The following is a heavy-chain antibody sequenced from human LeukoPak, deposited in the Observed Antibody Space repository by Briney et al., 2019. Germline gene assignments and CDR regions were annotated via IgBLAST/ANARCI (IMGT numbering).Heavy chain of an antibody. CDR2: ISGSGGST. V-gene: IGHV3-23*01. Sequence: PGGSLRLSCAASGFTFSNYAMSWVRQAPGQGLEWVSAISGSGGSTYYADSVKGRFTISRDNSKNTLYLQMNSLRVEDTAVYYCAKAVLKTFDYWGQGTLVTVSS. CDR3: AKAVLKTFDY. CDR1: GFTFSNYA. J-gene: IGHJ4*02.